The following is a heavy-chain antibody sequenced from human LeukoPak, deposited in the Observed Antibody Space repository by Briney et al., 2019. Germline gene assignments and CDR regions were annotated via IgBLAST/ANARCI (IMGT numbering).Heavy chain of an antibody. J-gene: IGHJ5*02. CDR1: GCTLTELS. D-gene: IGHD3-22*01. CDR3: ATNYDTPRFWFDP. Sequence: ASVKVSCKVSGCTLTELSMHWVRQAPGKGLEWMGGFDPEDGETIYAQKFQGRVTMTEDTSTDTAYMELSSLRSEDTAVYYCATNYDTPRFWFDPWGQGTLVTVSS. CDR2: FDPEDGET. V-gene: IGHV1-24*01.